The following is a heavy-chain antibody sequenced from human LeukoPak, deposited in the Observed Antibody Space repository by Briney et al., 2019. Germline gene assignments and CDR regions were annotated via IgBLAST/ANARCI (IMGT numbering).Heavy chain of an antibody. CDR1: GYTLTELS. J-gene: IGHJ6*03. CDR2: FDPEDGET. V-gene: IGHV1-24*01. Sequence: ASVKVSCKVSGYTLTELSMHWARQAPGKGLEWIGGFDPEDGETIYAQKFQGRVTMTEDTSTDTAYMELSSLRSEDTAVYYCATLPYVATIGYYYYMDVWGKGTTVTVSS. D-gene: IGHD5-12*01. CDR3: ATLPYVATIGYYYYMDV.